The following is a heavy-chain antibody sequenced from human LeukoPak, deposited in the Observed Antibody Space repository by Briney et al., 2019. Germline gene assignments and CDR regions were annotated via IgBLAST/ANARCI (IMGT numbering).Heavy chain of an antibody. D-gene: IGHD3-22*01. CDR1: GFTFSSYA. V-gene: IGHV3-23*01. CDR3: ARGGDFNYYDSSGYYY. Sequence: GGSLRLSCAASGFTFSSYAMSGVRQAPGKGLEWVSAISGSGGSTYYADSVKGRFTISRDNSKNTLYLQMNSLRAEDTAVYYCARGGDFNYYDSSGYYYWGQGTLVTVSS. J-gene: IGHJ4*02. CDR2: ISGSGGST.